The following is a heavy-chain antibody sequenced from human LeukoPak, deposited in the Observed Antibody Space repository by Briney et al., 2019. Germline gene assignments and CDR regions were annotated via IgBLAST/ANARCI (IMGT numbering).Heavy chain of an antibody. J-gene: IGHJ6*02. CDR3: TRPPRDGDYGDSYYYGMDV. V-gene: IGHV3-73*01. CDR1: GFTFSGSA. D-gene: IGHD4-17*01. CDR2: IRSKTNSYAT. Sequence: GGSLRLSCAASGFTFSGSAMHWVRQASGKGLEWVGRIRSKTNSYATAYGASVKGRFTISRDDSKSTAYLHMNSLKTEDTAVYYCTRPPRDGDYGDSYYYGMDVWGQGTTVTVSS.